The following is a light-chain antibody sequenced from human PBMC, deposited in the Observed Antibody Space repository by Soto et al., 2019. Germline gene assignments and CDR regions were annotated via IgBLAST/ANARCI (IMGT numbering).Light chain of an antibody. CDR3: QQSDSSPPT. Sequence: DIQMTQSPSSLSASVGDRVSITCRASQSISSYLNWYQQKPGEAPKLLIYAASSLQGGVPSRFSGSGSGTDFTLTISSLQPADFATYYCQQSDSSPPTFGQGTKVEIK. J-gene: IGKJ1*01. CDR1: QSISSY. CDR2: AAS. V-gene: IGKV1-39*01.